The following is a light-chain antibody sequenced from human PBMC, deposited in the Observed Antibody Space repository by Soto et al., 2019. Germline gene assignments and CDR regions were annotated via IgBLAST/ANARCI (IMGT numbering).Light chain of an antibody. CDR3: QQYKSWPPIT. V-gene: IGKV3-15*01. CDR1: QSLNTD. CDR2: GAS. Sequence: EILLTQSPASLSVSPGESATLSCRASQSLNTDLAWYQQKPGQAPRLLLYGASTRATGTPTRFSGSGSGTEFTLTISSLQSEDFAIYYCQQYKSWPPITFGQGTRLENK. J-gene: IGKJ5*01.